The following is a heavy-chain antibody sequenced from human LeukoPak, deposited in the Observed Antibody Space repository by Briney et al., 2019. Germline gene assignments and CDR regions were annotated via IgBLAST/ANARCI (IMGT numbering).Heavy chain of an antibody. Sequence: GGSLRLSCTGFGFNFADYALSWVRQAPGKGLEWIGFIRTKPCGATIEHAASVKGRFTISRDDAKSIAYLEMNSLKNEDTAVYYCLCRGMSGRSASLASGYWGQGTLVTVSS. V-gene: IGHV3-49*04. J-gene: IGHJ4*02. CDR3: LCRGMSGRSASLASGY. CDR1: GFNFADYA. D-gene: IGHD3-10*02. CDR2: IRTKPCGATI.